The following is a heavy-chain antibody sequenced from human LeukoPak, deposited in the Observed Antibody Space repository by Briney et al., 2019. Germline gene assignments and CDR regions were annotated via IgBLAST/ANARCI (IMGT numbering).Heavy chain of an antibody. D-gene: IGHD5-18*01. Sequence: GGSLRLSCAASGFTFSSYAMHWVRQAPGKGLEWVAVISYDGSNKYYADSVKGRFTISRDNSKNTLYLQMNSLRAEDTAVYYCARGTPRSHRIQLWTYFDYWGQETLVTVSS. CDR2: ISYDGSNK. CDR1: GFTFSSYA. CDR3: ARGTPRSHRIQLWTYFDY. J-gene: IGHJ4*02. V-gene: IGHV3-30*04.